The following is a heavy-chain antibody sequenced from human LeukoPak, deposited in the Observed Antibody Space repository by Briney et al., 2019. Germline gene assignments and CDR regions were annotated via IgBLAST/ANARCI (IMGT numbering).Heavy chain of an antibody. V-gene: IGHV3-30*19. CDR2: IPYDGSDK. CDR1: GFTFSAFG. CDR3: TRDLKRDGYNPFDF. Sequence: PGGSLRLSCAASGFTFSAFGMHWVRQAPGKGLEWVTFIPYDGSDKYYADSVKGRFTISRDNSKNTLYLQMNNMRTEDTAVYYCTRDLKRDGYNPFDFWGQGTLVTVPS. J-gene: IGHJ4*02. D-gene: IGHD5-24*01.